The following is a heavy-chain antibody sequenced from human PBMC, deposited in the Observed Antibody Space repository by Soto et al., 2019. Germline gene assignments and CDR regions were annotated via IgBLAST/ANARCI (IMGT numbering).Heavy chain of an antibody. D-gene: IGHD6-19*01. CDR2: IKEDGNEK. CDR3: TRGAGGWNYYYAMEA. Sequence: GWSLRLSCAASGFTCSSYSMNLVRQAPGKGLEWGASIKEDGNEKYYADSVKGRFTISRDNAKNSMSLQMNSLGVEDTAVYFCTRGAGGWNYYYAMEASGAGATVTLSS. V-gene: IGHV3-7*03. CDR1: GFTCSSYS. J-gene: IGHJ6*04.